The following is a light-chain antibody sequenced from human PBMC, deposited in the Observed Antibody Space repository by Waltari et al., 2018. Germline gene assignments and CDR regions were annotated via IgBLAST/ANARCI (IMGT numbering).Light chain of an antibody. CDR2: AVS. CDR1: SSDVGIYKV. V-gene: IGLV2-23*02. J-gene: IGLJ2*01. Sequence: QSALTQTASVSGSPGKSITISCTVTSSDVGIYKVVSWYQQHPGKAPKLMIYAVSKRPSGVSDRFSGSKSGDMASLTISGLQPEDEAEYFCSSYAGSSKGVFGGGTKVTVL. CDR3: SSYAGSSKGV.